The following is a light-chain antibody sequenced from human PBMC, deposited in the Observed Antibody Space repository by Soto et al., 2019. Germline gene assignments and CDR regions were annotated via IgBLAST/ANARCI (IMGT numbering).Light chain of an antibody. CDR3: QQYYSYPPWT. Sequence: AIRMTQSPSSLSASTGDRVTITCRASQGISSYLAWYQQKPGKAPKLLIYAASTLQSGVPSRFSGSGSGTDFTLTISRLQSEDFATYYCQQYYSYPPWTFGQGTKVDIK. CDR1: QGISSY. V-gene: IGKV1-8*01. J-gene: IGKJ1*01. CDR2: AAS.